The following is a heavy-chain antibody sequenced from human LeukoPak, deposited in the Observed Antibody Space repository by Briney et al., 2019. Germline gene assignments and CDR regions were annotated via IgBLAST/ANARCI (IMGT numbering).Heavy chain of an antibody. V-gene: IGHV1-24*01. CDR1: GYTLTELS. D-gene: IGHD2-15*01. CDR2: FDPEDGET. Sequence: ASAKVSCKVSGYTLTELSMHWVRQAPGKGLEWMGGFDPEDGETIYAQKFQGRVTMTEDTSTDTAYMELSSLRSEDTAVYYCATAPLYCSGGSCYRQIFDYWGQGTLVTVSS. CDR3: ATAPLYCSGGSCYRQIFDY. J-gene: IGHJ4*02.